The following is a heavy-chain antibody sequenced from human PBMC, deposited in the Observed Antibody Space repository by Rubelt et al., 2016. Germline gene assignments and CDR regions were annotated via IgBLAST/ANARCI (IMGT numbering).Heavy chain of an antibody. J-gene: IGHJ6*03. V-gene: IGHV4-59*12. D-gene: IGHD2-2*02. Sequence: GYIYYSGSTNYNPSLKSRVTISVDTSKNQFSLKLSSVTAADTAVYYCARDQGYCSSTSCYTLPGYYYMDVWGKGTTVTVSS. CDR3: ARDQGYCSSTSCYTLPGYYYMDV. CDR2: IYYSGST.